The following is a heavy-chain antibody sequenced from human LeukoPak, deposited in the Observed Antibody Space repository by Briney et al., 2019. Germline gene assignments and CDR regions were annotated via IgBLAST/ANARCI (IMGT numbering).Heavy chain of an antibody. V-gene: IGHV1-46*01. CDR3: ARDRYRIAVAGKKGGNWFDP. D-gene: IGHD6-19*01. Sequence: ASVKVSCKASGYTFTNYYMYWVRQAPGHGLEWMGMINPDGGNTRYPQRFQGRVTMTRETSISTAYMELSRLRSDDTAVYYCARDRYRIAVAGKKGGNWFDPWGQGTLVTVSS. CDR2: INPDGGNT. CDR1: GYTFTNYY. J-gene: IGHJ5*02.